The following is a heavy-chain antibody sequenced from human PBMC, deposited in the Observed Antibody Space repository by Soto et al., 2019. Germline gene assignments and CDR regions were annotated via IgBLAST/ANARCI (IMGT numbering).Heavy chain of an antibody. CDR1: GYTFTSYY. J-gene: IGHJ6*02. CDR2: INPSGGST. Sequence: ASVKVSCKASGYTFTSYYMHWVRQAPGQGLEWMGIINPSGGSTSYAQKLQGRVTMTRDTSTSTVYMELSSLRSEDTAVYYCARDFTILTGYTTYYYYGMDVWGQGTTVTVSS. V-gene: IGHV1-46*03. CDR3: ARDFTILTGYTTYYYYGMDV. D-gene: IGHD3-9*01.